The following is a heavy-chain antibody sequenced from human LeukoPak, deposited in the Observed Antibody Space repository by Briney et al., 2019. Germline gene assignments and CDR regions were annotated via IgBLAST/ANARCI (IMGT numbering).Heavy chain of an antibody. V-gene: IGHV1-69*06. J-gene: IGHJ6*04. CDR1: GFTFTNYD. D-gene: IGHD3-3*01. CDR2: IIPIFGTA. CDR3: ARPERGFELRFLEWLPLDV. Sequence: APVKVSCKASGFTFTNYDIHWVRQATGQGLEWMGGIIPIFGTANYAQKFQGRVTITADKSTSTAYMELSSLRSEDTAVYYCARPERGFELRFLEWLPLDVWGKGTTVTVSS.